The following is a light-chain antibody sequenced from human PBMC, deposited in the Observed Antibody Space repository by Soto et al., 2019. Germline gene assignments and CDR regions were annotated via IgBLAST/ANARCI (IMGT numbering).Light chain of an antibody. CDR3: QQRLNWQVT. V-gene: IGKV1-12*01. CDR2: EAS. Sequence: QMTQTPSSVSSSVGDRVTITFRASQGITNRLAWYQQKPGKAPKLLIYEASSLQSGVPSRISGSGSGTDFTLTISSLEPEDFAVYYCQQRLNWQVTFGQGTRLEIK. J-gene: IGKJ5*01. CDR1: QGITNR.